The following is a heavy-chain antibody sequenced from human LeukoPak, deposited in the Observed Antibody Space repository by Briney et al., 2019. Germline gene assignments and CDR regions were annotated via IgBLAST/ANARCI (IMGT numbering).Heavy chain of an antibody. V-gene: IGHV3-30*18. CDR1: GFTFSSCG. J-gene: IGHJ4*02. Sequence: GGSLRLSCAASGFTFSSCGMHWVRQAPGKGLEWVAVISYDGSNKYYADSVKGRFTISRDNSKDMLYLQIDSLRAEDTAIYFCAKDGPWRPAAEWGQGVLLTVSS. CDR2: ISYDGSNK. D-gene: IGHD2-2*01. CDR3: AKDGPWRPAAE.